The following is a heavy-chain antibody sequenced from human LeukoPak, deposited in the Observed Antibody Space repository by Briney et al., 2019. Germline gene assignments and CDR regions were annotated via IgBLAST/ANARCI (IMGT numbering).Heavy chain of an antibody. J-gene: IGHJ4*02. CDR2: INRSGGTT. D-gene: IGHD3-22*01. Sequence: GGSLRLSCAASGFTFSSYSLSWVRQAPGKGLEWVSVINRSGGTTHYAEYVKGRVTFSRDTSKNTLYMQMSSLRAEDTAVYYCARDYQDSSGSYGVDFWGQGTLVTVSS. V-gene: IGHV3-23*01. CDR3: ARDYQDSSGSYGVDF. CDR1: GFTFSSYS.